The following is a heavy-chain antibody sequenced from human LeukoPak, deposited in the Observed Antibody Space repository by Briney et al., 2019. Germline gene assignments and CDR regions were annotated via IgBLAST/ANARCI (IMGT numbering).Heavy chain of an antibody. V-gene: IGHV3-53*01. D-gene: IGHD6-19*01. Sequence: GGSLRLSCAASGFTVSSNYMSWVRQAPGKGLEWVSVIYSGGSTYYADSVKGRFTISRDNSKNTLYLQMNSLRAEDTAVYYCARDHIGYSSGWYPFDYWGQGTLVTVSS. CDR1: GFTVSSNY. J-gene: IGHJ4*02. CDR2: IYSGGST. CDR3: ARDHIGYSSGWYPFDY.